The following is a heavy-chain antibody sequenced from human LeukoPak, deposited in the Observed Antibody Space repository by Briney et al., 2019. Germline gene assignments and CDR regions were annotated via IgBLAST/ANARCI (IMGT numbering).Heavy chain of an antibody. CDR3: ARGGGESDYFDY. CDR1: GGSISSGDYY. CDR2: IYYSGST. Sequence: SQTLSLTCTVSGGSISSGDYYWSWIRQPPGKGLEWIGYIYYSGSTYYNPSLKSRVTISVDTSKNQFSLKLSSVTAADTAVYYCARGGGESDYFDYGGQGTLVTVSS. D-gene: IGHD2-21*01. J-gene: IGHJ4*02. V-gene: IGHV4-30-4*01.